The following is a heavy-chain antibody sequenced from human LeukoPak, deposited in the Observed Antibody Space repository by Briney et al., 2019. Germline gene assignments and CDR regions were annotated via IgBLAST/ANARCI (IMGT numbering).Heavy chain of an antibody. CDR1: GFTFSSYR. V-gene: IGHV3-74*01. J-gene: IGHJ6*02. CDR2: INSDGSIT. D-gene: IGHD5-18*01. CDR3: ARDAVDTANAV. Sequence: GGSLRLSCAASGFTFSSYRMHWVRQTPGKGLVWVSHINSDGSITSYADSVKGRFTISRDNAKNTLYLQMNSLRAEDTAVYYCARDAVDTANAVWGQGTTVTVSS.